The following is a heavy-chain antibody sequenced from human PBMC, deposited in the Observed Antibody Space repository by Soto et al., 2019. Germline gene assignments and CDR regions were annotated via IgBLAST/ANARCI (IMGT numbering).Heavy chain of an antibody. CDR3: ASARWGSYRAFDY. D-gene: IGHD3-16*02. CDR2: IKQDGSEK. CDR1: GFTFSSYW. V-gene: IGHV3-7*01. Sequence: GGSLRLSCAASGFTFSSYWMSWVRQAPGKGLEWVANIKQDGSEKYYVDSVKGRFTISGDNAKNSLYLQMNSLRAEDTAVYYCASARWGSYRAFDYWGQGTLVTVSS. J-gene: IGHJ4*02.